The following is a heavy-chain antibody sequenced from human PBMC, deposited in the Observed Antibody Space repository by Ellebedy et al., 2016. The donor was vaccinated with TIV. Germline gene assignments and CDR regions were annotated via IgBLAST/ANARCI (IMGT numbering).Heavy chain of an antibody. Sequence: PGGSLRLSCAASGLTLRVNAMTWVRQAQGKGQEWVSTNGSVDKTFYADSVKGRFTISRDDSGNTLHLQMNNLRVEDTALYYCAKDHFSGNGIYEALDIWGQGTMVTVSS. D-gene: IGHD5-12*01. CDR2: NGSVDKT. CDR1: GLTLRVNA. V-gene: IGHV3-23*01. CDR3: AKDHFSGNGIYEALDI. J-gene: IGHJ3*02.